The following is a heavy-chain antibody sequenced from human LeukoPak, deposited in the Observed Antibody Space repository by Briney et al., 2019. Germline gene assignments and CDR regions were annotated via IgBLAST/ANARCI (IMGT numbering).Heavy chain of an antibody. CDR2: ISGSGGST. Sequence: GGSLRLSCAASGFTFSSYAMSWVRQAPGKVLEWVSAISGSGGSTYYANSAKGRFTISRDNSKNTLYLQMNSLRAEDTAVYDLAKGLVLVPTAGYYFDYWGQGTLVTVSS. D-gene: IGHD2-2*01. CDR1: GFTFSSYA. CDR3: AKGLVLVPTAGYYFDY. V-gene: IGHV3-23*01. J-gene: IGHJ4*02.